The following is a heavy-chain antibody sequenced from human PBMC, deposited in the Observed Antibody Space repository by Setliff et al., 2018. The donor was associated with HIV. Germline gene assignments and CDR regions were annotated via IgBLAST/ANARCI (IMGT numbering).Heavy chain of an antibody. D-gene: IGHD7-27*01. CDR1: GYPFTGYF. CDR3: ARQLSNSLDY. V-gene: IGHV1-2*02. CDR2: ISPNNGGT. J-gene: IGHJ4*02. Sequence: ASVKVSCKASGYPFTGYFMHWVRQAPGPGLEWMGCISPNNGGTNIPQRFRGRVTMTRDTSINTAYMELSGLRSDDTAAYFCARQLSNSLDYWGQGTLVTVSS.